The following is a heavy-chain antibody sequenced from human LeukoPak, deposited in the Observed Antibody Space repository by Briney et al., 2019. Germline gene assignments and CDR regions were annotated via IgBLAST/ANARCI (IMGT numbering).Heavy chain of an antibody. V-gene: IGHV3-23*01. J-gene: IGHJ3*02. CDR2: ISGSGGST. Sequence: GGSLRLSCAVSGFTFSSYAMSWVRQAPGKGLEWVTAISGSGGSTYYADSVKGRFTISRDNSKNTLYLQMNSLRAEDTAVYYCAKVQKRRDGYNSDAFDIWGQGTMVTVSS. CDR1: GFTFSSYA. CDR3: AKVQKRRDGYNSDAFDI. D-gene: IGHD5-24*01.